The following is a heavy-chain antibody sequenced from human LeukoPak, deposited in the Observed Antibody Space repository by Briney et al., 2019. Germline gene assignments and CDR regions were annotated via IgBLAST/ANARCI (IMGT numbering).Heavy chain of an antibody. CDR2: IDPSDSYT. CDR1: GYSFTSYW. J-gene: IGHJ4*02. Sequence: GESLRISCKGSGYSFTSYWISWVRQTPGKGLEWMGRIDPSDSYTNYNPSFQGHVTISADKSISTAYLQWSSLKAADTAMYYGAGEPGYYGWGNYYSYFDYWGQGTLVTVSS. V-gene: IGHV5-10-1*01. CDR3: AGEPGYYGWGNYYSYFDY. D-gene: IGHD3-10*01.